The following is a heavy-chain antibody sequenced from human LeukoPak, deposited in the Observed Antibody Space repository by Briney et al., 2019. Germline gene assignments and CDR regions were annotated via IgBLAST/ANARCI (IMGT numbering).Heavy chain of an antibody. D-gene: IGHD5-18*01. CDR3: ARGTGEGYTYGRYYFDY. V-gene: IGHV1-2*02. Sequence: ASVKVSCKASGGTFSSYAISWVRQAPGQGLEWMGWINPNSGGTNYAQKFQGRVTMTRDTSISTAYVELSRLRSDDTAVYYCARGTGEGYTYGRYYFDYWGQGTRVTVSS. CDR1: GGTFSSYA. J-gene: IGHJ4*02. CDR2: INPNSGGT.